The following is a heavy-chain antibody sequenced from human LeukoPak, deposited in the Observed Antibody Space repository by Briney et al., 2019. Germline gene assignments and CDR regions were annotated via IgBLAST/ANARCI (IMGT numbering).Heavy chain of an antibody. CDR2: IRSMSDGGTT. Sequence: GGSLRLSCAASGLTFSAYVMTWVRQSPGKGLEWIARIRSMSDGGTTEYGASVKGRFTISRDDSKNIVYLQMNSLKTEDTAVYYCWGDYISDFFERGSDYWGQGTRVTVSS. D-gene: IGHD4-17*01. J-gene: IGHJ4*02. CDR3: WGDYISDFFERGSDY. V-gene: IGHV3-15*01. CDR1: GLTFSAYV.